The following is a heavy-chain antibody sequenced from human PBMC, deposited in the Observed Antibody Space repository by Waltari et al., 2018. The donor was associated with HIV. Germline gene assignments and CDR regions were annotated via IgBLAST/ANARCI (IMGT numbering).Heavy chain of an antibody. V-gene: IGHV1-69*08. Sequence: QVQLVQSGAEVRTPGSSVKVSCTAYGGSFTSYSIHWVRQAPGQGLEWMGRVIPMSGTAMKAQKFQARVTISADKSTTTAYMELTSLRTEDTAVYYCASARETMGVDFDFWGQGTLVTVSS. J-gene: IGHJ4*02. CDR2: VIPMSGTA. CDR1: GGSFTSYS. CDR3: ASARETMGVDFDF. D-gene: IGHD3-10*01.